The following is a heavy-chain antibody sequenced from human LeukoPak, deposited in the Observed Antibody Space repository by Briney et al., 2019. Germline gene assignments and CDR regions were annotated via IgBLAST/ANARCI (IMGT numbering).Heavy chain of an antibody. Sequence: GGSLRLSCAASGFTFSSYAMSWVRQAPGKGLEWVSSISDSGGSTYYADSVKGRFTVSRDNSKNTLYLQMSSLRADDTAVYYCATPRGIVVVVAAPSFDFWGQGTLVTASS. CDR3: ATPRGIVVVVAAPSFDF. D-gene: IGHD2-15*01. V-gene: IGHV3-23*01. CDR2: ISDSGGST. CDR1: GFTFSSYA. J-gene: IGHJ4*02.